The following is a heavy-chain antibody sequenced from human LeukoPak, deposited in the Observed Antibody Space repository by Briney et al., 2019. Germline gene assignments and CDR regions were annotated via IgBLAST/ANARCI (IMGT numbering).Heavy chain of an antibody. Sequence: SETLSLTCTVSSGSISSYYWSWVRQPPGKGLEWIGYIYYSGSTNYNPSLKSRVTISVDTSKNQFSLKLSSVTAADTAVYYCARVYYGSGSDYYYYYGMDVWGQGTTVTVSS. CDR1: SGSISSYY. CDR3: ARVYYGSGSDYYYYYGMDV. V-gene: IGHV4-59*12. J-gene: IGHJ6*02. CDR2: IYYSGST. D-gene: IGHD3-10*01.